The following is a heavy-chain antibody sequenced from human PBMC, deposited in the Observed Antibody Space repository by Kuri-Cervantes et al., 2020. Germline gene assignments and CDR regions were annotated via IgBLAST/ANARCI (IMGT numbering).Heavy chain of an antibody. V-gene: IGHV3-21*04. D-gene: IGHD6-6*01. CDR2: ISSSSSYI. CDR3: AKDISVYSSSSMDV. Sequence: GESLKISCAASGFTFSSYSMNWVRQAPGKGLEWVSSISSSSSYIYYADSVKGRFTISRDNAKNSLYLQMNSLRAEDTALYYCAKDISVYSSSSMDVWGQGTTVTVSS. J-gene: IGHJ6*02. CDR1: GFTFSSYS.